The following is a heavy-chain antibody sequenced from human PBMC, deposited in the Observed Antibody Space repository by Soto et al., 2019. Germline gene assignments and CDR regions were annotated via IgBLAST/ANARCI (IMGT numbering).Heavy chain of an antibody. CDR3: ARELDSYDSGTYYKSADWFGP. D-gene: IGHD3-10*01. J-gene: IGHJ5*02. V-gene: IGHV4-34*01. CDR2: TDHSGST. CDR1: GGSISGYY. Sequence: PSETLSLTCGVHGGSISGYYWSWIRQSPGKGLEWIGETDHSGSTNYNPSLRSRVTMSVDTSKNQFSLKLSSVTAADTAVYYCARELDSYDSGTYYKSADWFGPWGQGTLVTVSS.